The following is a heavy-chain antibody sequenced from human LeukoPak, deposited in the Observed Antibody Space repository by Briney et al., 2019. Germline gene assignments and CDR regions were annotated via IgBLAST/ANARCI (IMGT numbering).Heavy chain of an antibody. D-gene: IGHD3-10*01. J-gene: IGHJ4*02. CDR1: GFTFSSYA. CDR2: ISGSGGST. CDR3: ARDIRQGSGSYIPAA. V-gene: IGHV3-23*01. Sequence: GGSLRLSCAASGFTFSSYAMSWVRQAPGKGLEWVSAISGSGGSTYYADSVKGRFTISRDNSKNTLYLQMNSLRAEDTAVYYCARDIRQGSGSYIPAAWGQGTLVTVSS.